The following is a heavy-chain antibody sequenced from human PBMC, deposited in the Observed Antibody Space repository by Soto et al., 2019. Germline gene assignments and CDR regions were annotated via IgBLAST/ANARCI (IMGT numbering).Heavy chain of an antibody. D-gene: IGHD2-15*01. Sequence: SETLSLTCNVSGASVSSGSHYWSWIRQPPGKGLEWIGHIYFSGSTKYNPSLKSRVTLSLDKSKNQFSLRLSSVTAADTAVYYFAREVRGGFTGIFDQWGRGSRVTVSS. CDR2: IYFSGST. CDR1: GASVSSGSHY. J-gene: IGHJ4*02. V-gene: IGHV4-61*01. CDR3: AREVRGGFTGIFDQ.